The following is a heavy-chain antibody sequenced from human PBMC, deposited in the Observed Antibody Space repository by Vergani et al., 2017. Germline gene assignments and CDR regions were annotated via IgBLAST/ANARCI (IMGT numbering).Heavy chain of an antibody. D-gene: IGHD4/OR15-4a*01. CDR3: ARDPLTEQSNDCFDI. J-gene: IGHJ3*02. V-gene: IGHV1-18*04. Sequence: QVQLVQSGAEVKKPGASVKVSCKASGYTFKRYGISWVRQAPGQGLEWMGWISGYNGNTNYAQNLQDRVTMTTDTSTSTAYMELRSLRSEDTAVYYCARDPLTEQSNDCFDIWGQGTMVTVSS. CDR1: GYTFKRYG. CDR2: ISGYNGNT.